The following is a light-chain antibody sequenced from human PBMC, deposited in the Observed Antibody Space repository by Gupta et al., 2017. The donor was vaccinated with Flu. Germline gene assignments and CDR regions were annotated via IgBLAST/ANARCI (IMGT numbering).Light chain of an antibody. CDR1: QDIKNY. CDR3: QQYERYPPT. J-gene: IGKJ3*01. CDR2: AAS. Sequence: SPSSLSASVGDRVTITCRASQDIKNYLLWFQQQPGKAPRSLIYAASNLHSGAPSRFSGSGSGTDFSLTISSLQPEDFATYYCQQYERYPPTFGPGTKVDI. V-gene: IGKV1-16*01.